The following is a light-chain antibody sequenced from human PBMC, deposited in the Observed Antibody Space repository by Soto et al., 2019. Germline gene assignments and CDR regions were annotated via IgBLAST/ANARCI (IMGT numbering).Light chain of an antibody. CDR2: WAS. V-gene: IGKV4-1*01. Sequence: DIVMTQSPDSLAVSLGERATINCKSSQSVLYSSNNKNYLAWYQQKPGQPPKLLICWASTRESGVPERFSGSGSGTDFTLTISSLQAEDVAVYYCQQYYSTPPYTFGQGTKLEIK. CDR3: QQYYSTPPYT. J-gene: IGKJ2*01. CDR1: QSVLYSSNNKNY.